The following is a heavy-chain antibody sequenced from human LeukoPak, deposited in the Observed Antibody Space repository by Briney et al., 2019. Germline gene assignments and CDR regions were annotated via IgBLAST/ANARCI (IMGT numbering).Heavy chain of an antibody. V-gene: IGHV4-59*01. Sequence: PETLSLTCTVSGGSISSYYWSWIRQPPGKGLEWIGYIYYSGSTNYNPSLKSRVTISVDTSKNQFSLKLSSVTAADTAVYYCAREYYYDSSGYYYGEYAFDIWGQGTMVTVSS. CDR1: GGSISSYY. D-gene: IGHD3-22*01. CDR2: IYYSGST. J-gene: IGHJ3*02. CDR3: AREYYYDSSGYYYGEYAFDI.